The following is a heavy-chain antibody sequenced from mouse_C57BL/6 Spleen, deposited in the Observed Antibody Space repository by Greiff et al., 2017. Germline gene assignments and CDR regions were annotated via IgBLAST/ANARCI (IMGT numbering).Heavy chain of an antibody. D-gene: IGHD6-1*01. J-gene: IGHJ4*01. CDR1: GFTFSDYY. CDR2: ISNGGGST. V-gene: IGHV5-12*01. CDR3: ARQEPLYYAMDY. Sequence: EVKVEESGGGLVQPGGSLKLSCAASGFTFSDYYMYWVRQTPEKRLEWVAYISNGGGSTYYPDTVKGRFTISRDNAKNTLYLQMSRLKSEDTAMYYCARQEPLYYAMDYWGQGTSVTVSS.